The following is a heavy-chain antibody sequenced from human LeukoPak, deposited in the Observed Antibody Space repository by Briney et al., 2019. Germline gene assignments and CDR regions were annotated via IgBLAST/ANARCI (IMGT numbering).Heavy chain of an antibody. CDR1: GFTFSSYG. J-gene: IGHJ4*02. D-gene: IGHD1-7*01. Sequence: GGTLRLSCAASGFTFSSYGMSWVRQAPGKGLEWVSVISVSGGSTYYADSVKGRFTISRDNPKNTLYLQMNSLRAEDTAVYYCTGVVNDWNYLAGSFDYWGQGTLVTVSS. CDR3: TGVVNDWNYLAGSFDY. V-gene: IGHV3-23*01. CDR2: ISVSGGST.